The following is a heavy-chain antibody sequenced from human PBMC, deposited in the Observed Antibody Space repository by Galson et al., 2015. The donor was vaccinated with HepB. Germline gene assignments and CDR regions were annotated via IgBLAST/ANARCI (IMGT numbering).Heavy chain of an antibody. Sequence: SLRLSCAASGFTFGDYGMSWVRQAPGKGLEWVSGINWNSGSPSYADSVKGRFTISRDNAKNSLYLQMNSLRAEDTALYHCARGRGSFSRHYFDSWGQGTLVTVSS. CDR1: GFTFGDYG. D-gene: IGHD1-26*01. J-gene: IGHJ4*02. CDR3: ARGRGSFSRHYFDS. CDR2: INWNSGSP. V-gene: IGHV3-20*01.